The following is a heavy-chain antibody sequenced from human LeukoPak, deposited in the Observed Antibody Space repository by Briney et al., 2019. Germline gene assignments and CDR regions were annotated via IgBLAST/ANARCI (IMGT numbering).Heavy chain of an antibody. D-gene: IGHD3/OR15-3a*01. J-gene: IGHJ4*02. V-gene: IGHV3-23*01. CDR3: ARGTGYYAPFDY. CDR1: GFTFNSFA. Sequence: GGSLRLSCLASGFTFNSFAMNWVRQTPGKGREWVSSVTGHGGSTYIADSVRGRFTISRDNSKNTLYLQMNSLRAEDTAVYYCARGTGYYAPFDYWGQGTLVTVSS. CDR2: VTGHGGST.